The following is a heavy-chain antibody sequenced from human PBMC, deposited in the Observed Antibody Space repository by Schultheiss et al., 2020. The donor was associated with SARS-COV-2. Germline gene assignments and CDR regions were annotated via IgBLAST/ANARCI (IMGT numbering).Heavy chain of an antibody. D-gene: IGHD3-3*01. CDR2: ISSSSSTI. J-gene: IGHJ3*02. CDR3: ARGTIFGVVLDAFDI. CDR1: GFTFSSYA. Sequence: GGSLRLSCAASGFTFSSYAMSWVRQAPGKGLEWVSYISSSSSTIYYADSVKGRFTISRDNAKNSLYLQMNSLRAEDTAVYYCARGTIFGVVLDAFDIWGQGTMVTVSS. V-gene: IGHV3-48*01.